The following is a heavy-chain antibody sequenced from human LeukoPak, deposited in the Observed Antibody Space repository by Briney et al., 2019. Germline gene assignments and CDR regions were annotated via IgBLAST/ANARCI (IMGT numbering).Heavy chain of an antibody. CDR2: INPSGGST. Sequence: ASVKVSCKASGYTFTSYYMHWVRQAPGQGLEWMGIINPSGGSTSYAQKFQGRVTMTRDMSTSTVYMELSSMRSEDTAVYYCARWAYGTYYDFWSGYYYYYYYMDVWGKGTTVTVSS. D-gene: IGHD3-3*01. CDR3: ARWAYGTYYDFWSGYYYYYYYMDV. V-gene: IGHV1-46*01. CDR1: GYTFTSYY. J-gene: IGHJ6*03.